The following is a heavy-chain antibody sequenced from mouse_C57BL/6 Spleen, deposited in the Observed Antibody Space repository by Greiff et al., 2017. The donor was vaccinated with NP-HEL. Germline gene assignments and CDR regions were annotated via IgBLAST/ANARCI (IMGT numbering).Heavy chain of an antibody. J-gene: IGHJ2*01. CDR3: ARDFDY. CDR2: IHPNSGST. V-gene: IGHV1-64*01. CDR1: GYTITSYW. Sequence: QVQLKQPGAELVKPGASVKLSCKASGYTITSYWMHWVKQRPGQGLEWIGMIHPNSGSTKYNEKFKSKATLTVDKSSSTAYMQLSSLTSEDSAFYYCARDFDYWGQGTTLTVSS.